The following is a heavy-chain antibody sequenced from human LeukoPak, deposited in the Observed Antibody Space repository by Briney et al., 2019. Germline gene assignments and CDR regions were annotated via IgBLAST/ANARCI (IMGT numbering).Heavy chain of an antibody. Sequence: PGGSLRLSCAASGFTFSNAWMSWVRQAPGKGLEWVGRIKSKTDGGTTDYAAPVKGRFTISRDDSKNTLYLQMNSLKTEDTAVYYCTTDNSHSSSWIHDAFDIWGQGTMVTVSS. CDR2: IKSKTDGGTT. CDR3: TTDNSHSSSWIHDAFDI. CDR1: GFTFSNAW. V-gene: IGHV3-15*01. D-gene: IGHD6-13*01. J-gene: IGHJ3*02.